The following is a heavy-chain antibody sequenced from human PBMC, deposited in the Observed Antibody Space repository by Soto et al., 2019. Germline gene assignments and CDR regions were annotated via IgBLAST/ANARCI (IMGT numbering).Heavy chain of an antibody. CDR1: GLTFSSYW. V-gene: IGHV3-7*05. CDR3: ARDMSISWYWAPQSAFYI. D-gene: IGHD6-13*01. J-gene: IGHJ3*02. Sequence: HPGGSLRLSCAASGLTFSSYWMSWVRQAPGKGLEWVANIKQDGSEKYYVDSVKGRFTISRDNAKNSLYLQMNSLRAEDTAVYYCARDMSISWYWAPQSAFYIWGQGTMVTGSS. CDR2: IKQDGSEK.